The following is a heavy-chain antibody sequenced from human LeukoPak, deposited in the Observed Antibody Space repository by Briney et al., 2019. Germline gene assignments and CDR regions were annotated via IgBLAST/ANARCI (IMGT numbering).Heavy chain of an antibody. J-gene: IGHJ4*02. D-gene: IGHD6-19*01. CDR1: GGSISSYY. CDR3: ARWDDSAWGFGN. Sequence: SETLSLTCTVSGGSISSYYWSWIRQPPGKGLEWIGYIYYSGSTNYNPSLKSRVTISVDTSKNQLSLKLSSVTAADTAVYYCARWDDSAWGFGNWGPGTLVTVSS. CDR2: IYYSGST. V-gene: IGHV4-59*08.